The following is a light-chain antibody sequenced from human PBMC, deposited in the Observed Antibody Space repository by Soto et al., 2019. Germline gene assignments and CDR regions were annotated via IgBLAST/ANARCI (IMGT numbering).Light chain of an antibody. Sequence: LTQPASVSGSPGQSSTISCSGTSSDVGSYDHVAWYQQFPGKTPKLMIYEVSNRPSGVSSRFSGSKSGNTASLTISGLQAEDEADYYCISYTGSSTSYVFGSGTKVTVL. J-gene: IGLJ1*01. CDR1: SSDVGSYDH. CDR3: ISYTGSSTSYV. CDR2: EVS. V-gene: IGLV2-14*01.